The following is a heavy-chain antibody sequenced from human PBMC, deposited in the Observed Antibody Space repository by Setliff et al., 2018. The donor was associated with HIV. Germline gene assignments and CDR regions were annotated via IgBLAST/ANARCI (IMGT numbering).Heavy chain of an antibody. CDR2: MYYTGTT. Sequence: PSETLSLTCAVSGHSVSSGYYWAWIRQAPGKGLQWIGQMYYTGTTDYNPSLSSRVTISQDKSRNQFSLKLTSVTATDTAIYYCARGVGIGGNWFDPWGQGIMVTVS. CDR3: ARGVGIGGNWFDP. D-gene: IGHD2-15*01. J-gene: IGHJ5*02. V-gene: IGHV4-38-2*01. CDR1: GHSVSSGYY.